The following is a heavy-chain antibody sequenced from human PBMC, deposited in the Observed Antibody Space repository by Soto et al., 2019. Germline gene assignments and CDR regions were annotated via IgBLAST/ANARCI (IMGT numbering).Heavy chain of an antibody. V-gene: IGHV1-69*06. CDR3: ARVQGGEYSSSSGHYYYYGMDV. J-gene: IGHJ6*02. D-gene: IGHD6-6*01. Sequence: SVKVSCKASGGTFSSYAISWVRQAPGQGLEWMGGIIPIFGTANYAQKFQGRFTITADKSTSTAYMELSSLRSEDTAVYYCARVQGGEYSSSSGHYYYYGMDVWGQGTTVTV. CDR1: GGTFSSYA. CDR2: IIPIFGTA.